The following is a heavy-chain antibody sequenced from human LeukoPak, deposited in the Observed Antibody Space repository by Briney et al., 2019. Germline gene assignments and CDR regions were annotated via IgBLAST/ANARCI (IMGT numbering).Heavy chain of an antibody. CDR2: ISSSSSYI. CDR1: GFTFSSYS. Sequence: GGSLRLSCAASGFTFSSYSMNWVRQAPGKGLEWVSSISSSSSYIYYADSVKGRFTISRDNAKNSLYLQMNSLRAEDTAVHYCARIWGPYWFDPWGQGTLVTVSS. J-gene: IGHJ5*02. V-gene: IGHV3-21*01. D-gene: IGHD3-16*01. CDR3: ARIWGPYWFDP.